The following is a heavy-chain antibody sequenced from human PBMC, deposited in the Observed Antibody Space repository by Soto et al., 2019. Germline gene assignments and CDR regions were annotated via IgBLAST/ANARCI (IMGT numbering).Heavy chain of an antibody. Sequence: GGSLRLSCAASGFTFSSYAMSWVRQAPGKGLEWVSAISGSGSSTYYADSVKGRFTISRDNSKNTLYLQMNSLRAEDTAVYYCAKTYYYDSSGYAPTFDYWGQGTLVTVSS. CDR1: GFTFSSYA. CDR3: AKTYYYDSSGYAPTFDY. V-gene: IGHV3-23*01. CDR2: ISGSGSST. J-gene: IGHJ4*02. D-gene: IGHD3-22*01.